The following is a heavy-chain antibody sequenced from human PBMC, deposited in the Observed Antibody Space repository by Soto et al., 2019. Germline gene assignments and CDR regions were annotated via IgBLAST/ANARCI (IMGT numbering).Heavy chain of an antibody. D-gene: IGHD6-6*01. Sequence: QVQLVQSGGEVQKPGASVRVSCKASGYSFASYGINWVRQAPGQGLQWMGWISPYGFTNYAQKFQGRFTMTTDTSTTTAYMDLRSLRSDDTAVYYCARGAVSIAALQDQDALHIWGQGTMVTGSS. CDR3: ARGAVSIAALQDQDALHI. CDR1: GYSFASYG. CDR2: ISPYGFT. V-gene: IGHV1-18*01. J-gene: IGHJ3*02.